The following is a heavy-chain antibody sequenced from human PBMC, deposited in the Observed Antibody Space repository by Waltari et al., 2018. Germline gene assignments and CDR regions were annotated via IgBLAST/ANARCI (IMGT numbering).Heavy chain of an antibody. J-gene: IGHJ4*02. V-gene: IGHV3-21*01. CDR3: ASAMTTDTFDY. CDR1: GLTFSTSA. Sequence: DVQLVESGGGLVKPGGSLRLSCAASGLTFSTSAMHWVRQAPGKGLEWVSCISGGSSYIYYSDSVKGRFTISRDNAKNSLFLQMNSLRPEDTAVYYCASAMTTDTFDYWGLGNLVTVSS. CDR2: ISGGSSYI. D-gene: IGHD4-17*01.